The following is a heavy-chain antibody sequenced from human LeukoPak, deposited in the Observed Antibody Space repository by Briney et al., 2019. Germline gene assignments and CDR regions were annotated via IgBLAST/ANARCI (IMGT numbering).Heavy chain of an antibody. V-gene: IGHV4-34*01. D-gene: IGHD3-22*01. CDR2: INHSGST. CDR1: GGSFSGYY. J-gene: IGHJ4*02. Sequence: SETLSLTCAVYGGSFSGYYWSWIRQPPGKGLEWIGEINHSGSTNYNPSLKSRVTISVDTSKNKFSLKLSSVTAADTAVYYCASGHYDSSGYVDDYWGQGTLVTVSS. CDR3: ASGHYDSSGYVDDY.